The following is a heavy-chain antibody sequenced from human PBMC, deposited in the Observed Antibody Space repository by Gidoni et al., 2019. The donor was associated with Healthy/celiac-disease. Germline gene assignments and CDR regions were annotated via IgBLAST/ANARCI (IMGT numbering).Heavy chain of an antibody. D-gene: IGHD5-18*01. CDR2: IYTSGST. J-gene: IGHJ6*02. Sequence: QAPLQESGPRLVKPSQTLSLPLTPPGGSISSGSSPWRWIRQPAGKGPEWIGRIYTSGSTNYNPSLKSRVTISVDTSKNQFSLKLSSVTAADTAVYYCARDVDTAMVPGGGYYYGMDVWGQGTTVTVSS. CDR3: ARDVDTAMVPGGGYYYGMDV. CDR1: GGSISSGSSP. V-gene: IGHV4-61*02.